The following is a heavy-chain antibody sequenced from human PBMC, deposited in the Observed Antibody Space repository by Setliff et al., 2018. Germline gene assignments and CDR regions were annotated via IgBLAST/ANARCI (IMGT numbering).Heavy chain of an antibody. CDR1: GDSITNMSFY. Sequence: SETLSLTCTVSGDSITNMSFYWGWIRQPPGKGPDWIGSIYYDGSTYHNPSLKSRVTISIDTSNNQFSLNLYSVTAADTAVYFCARTSTGRYFDLWGRGTLVTVSS. J-gene: IGHJ2*01. V-gene: IGHV4-39*07. CDR2: IYYDGST. CDR3: ARTSTGRYFDL. D-gene: IGHD2-2*01.